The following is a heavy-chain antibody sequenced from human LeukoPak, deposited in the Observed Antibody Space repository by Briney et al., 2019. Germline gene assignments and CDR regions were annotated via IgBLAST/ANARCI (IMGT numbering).Heavy chain of an antibody. CDR2: VDPEDGET. V-gene: IGHV1-69-2*01. D-gene: IGHD6-19*01. Sequence: GASVKVSCKVSGYTFTGYYMHWVQQAPGKGLEWMGLVDPEDGETIYAEKFQGRVTITADTSTDTAYMELSSLRSEDTAVYYCATGIAVAGIPYYFDYWGQGTLVTVSS. J-gene: IGHJ4*02. CDR1: GYTFTGYY. CDR3: ATGIAVAGIPYYFDY.